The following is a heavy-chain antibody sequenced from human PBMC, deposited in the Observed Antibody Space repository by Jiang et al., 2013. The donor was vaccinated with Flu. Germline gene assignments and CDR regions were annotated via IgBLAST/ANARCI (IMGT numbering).Heavy chain of an antibody. CDR1: GFTFSSYE. D-gene: IGHD5-24*01. J-gene: IGHJ4*02. Sequence: VQPGGSLRLSCAASGFTFSSYEMNWARQAPGKGLEWVSYISSSGSTIYYADSVKGRFTISRDNAKNSLYLQMNSLRAEDTAVYYCARDVEMATIRYYFDYWGQGTLVTVSS. CDR3: ARDVEMATIRYYFDY. CDR2: ISSSGSTI. V-gene: IGHV3-48*03.